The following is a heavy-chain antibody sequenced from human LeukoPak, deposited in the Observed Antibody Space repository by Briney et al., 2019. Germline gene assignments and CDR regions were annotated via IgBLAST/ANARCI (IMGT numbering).Heavy chain of an antibody. V-gene: IGHV4-39*07. D-gene: IGHD3-22*01. Sequence: PGGSLRLSCAASGFTFSSYSMNWIRQPPGKGLEWIGSIYYSGSTYYNPSLKSRVTISVDTSKNQFSLKLSSVTAADTAVYYCARDSGSSGYYEDWGQGTLVTVSS. J-gene: IGHJ4*02. CDR3: ARDSGSSGYYED. CDR2: IYYSGST. CDR1: GFTFSSYS.